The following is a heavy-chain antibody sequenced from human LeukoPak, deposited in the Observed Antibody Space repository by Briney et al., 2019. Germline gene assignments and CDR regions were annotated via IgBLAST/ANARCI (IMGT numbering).Heavy chain of an antibody. CDR1: GFTFDDYA. J-gene: IGHJ6*02. D-gene: IGHD2-15*01. V-gene: IGHV3-9*01. CDR3: AKDGAATYYYGMDV. CDR2: ISWNSGSI. Sequence: GRSLRLSCAASGFTFDDYAMHWVRQAPGKGLEWVSGISWNSGSIGYADSVKGRFTISRDNAKNSLYLQMNSLRAEDTALYYCAKDGAATYYYGMDVWGQGTTVTVSS.